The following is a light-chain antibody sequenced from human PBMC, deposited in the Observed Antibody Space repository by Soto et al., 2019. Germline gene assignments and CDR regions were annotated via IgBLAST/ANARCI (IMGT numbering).Light chain of an antibody. CDR3: TSKTSSITYV. CDR2: EVS. V-gene: IGLV2-14*01. CDR1: SSDVGGYNY. Sequence: QSARTQPASVSWSPGQSITISCTGTSSDVGGYNYVSWYQRHPGKAPKLMIYEVSNRPSGVSNRFSGSKSGNTASLTISGLQAEEEADYYCTSKTSSITYVVGTGTKVTXL. J-gene: IGLJ1*01.